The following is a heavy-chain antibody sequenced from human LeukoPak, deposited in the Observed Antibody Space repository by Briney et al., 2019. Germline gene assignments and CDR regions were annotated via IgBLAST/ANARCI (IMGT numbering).Heavy chain of an antibody. J-gene: IGHJ6*03. Sequence: ASVKVSCKASGYTFTGYGISWVRQAPGQGPEWMGWISAYNGNTNYAQKLQGRVTITTDTSTSTAYMELRSLRSDDTAVYYCARVIGSPPYYYYYYMDVWGKGTTVTVSS. CDR3: ARVIGSPPYYYYYYMDV. V-gene: IGHV1-18*01. CDR1: GYTFTGYG. D-gene: IGHD3-10*01. CDR2: ISAYNGNT.